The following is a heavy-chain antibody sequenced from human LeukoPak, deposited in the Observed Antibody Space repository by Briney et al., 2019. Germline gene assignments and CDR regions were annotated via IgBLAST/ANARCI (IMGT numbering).Heavy chain of an antibody. CDR2: INHSGST. CDR1: GGSFSGYY. D-gene: IGHD3-10*01. V-gene: IGHV4-34*01. Sequence: SETLSLTCAVYGGSFSGYYWSWIRQPPGKGLEWIGEINHSGSTNYNPSLKSRVTISVDTSKNQFSLKLSSVTAADTAVYYCARGGILWFGELSHWFDPWGQGTLVTVSS. J-gene: IGHJ5*02. CDR3: ARGGILWFGELSHWFDP.